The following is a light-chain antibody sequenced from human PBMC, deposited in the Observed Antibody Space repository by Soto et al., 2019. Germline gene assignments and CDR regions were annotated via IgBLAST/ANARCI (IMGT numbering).Light chain of an antibody. J-gene: IGKJ1*01. V-gene: IGKV1-5*02. CDR1: QSISNW. Sequence: IQMTQSPSTLPASVGDRVTIICRASQSISNWLSWYQQKPVTAPKVLIYHAANLQSGVPSRFSGSGSGTEFTLTISSLQPDDFATYYCQQYNSYSFGQRTKVDI. CDR3: QQYNSYS. CDR2: HAA.